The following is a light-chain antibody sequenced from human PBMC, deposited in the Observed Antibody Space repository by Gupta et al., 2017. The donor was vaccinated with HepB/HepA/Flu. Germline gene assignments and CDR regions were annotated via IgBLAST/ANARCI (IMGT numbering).Light chain of an antibody. V-gene: IGKV1-8*01. J-gene: IGKJ3*01. CDR2: AAS. CDR3: QQYYSYPFT. CDR1: QGISSY. Sequence: AIRMTQSPSSFSASTGDRVTITCRASQGISSYLAWYQQKPGKAPKLLIYAASTLESGVPSRFSGSGSGTDFTLTISLLQAEDFATYYCQQYYSYPFTCGPGTKVDIK.